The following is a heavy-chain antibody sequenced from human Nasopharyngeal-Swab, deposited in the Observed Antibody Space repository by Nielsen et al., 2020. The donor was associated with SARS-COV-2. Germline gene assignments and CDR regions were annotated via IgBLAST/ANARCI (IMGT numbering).Heavy chain of an antibody. D-gene: IGHD3-10*01. J-gene: IGHJ3*02. CDR3: AREIYYGSGSYYVDDAFDI. V-gene: IGHV1-2*02. CDR2: LNPNSGGT. Sequence: WVRQAPGQGPEWVGSLNPNSGGTNYAQKFQGRVTLTLDTSINTAYMDLTSLRSDDTAVYYCAREIYYGSGSYYVDDAFDIWGQGTMVTASS.